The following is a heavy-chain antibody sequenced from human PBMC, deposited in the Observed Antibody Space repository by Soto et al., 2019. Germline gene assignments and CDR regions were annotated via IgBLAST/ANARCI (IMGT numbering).Heavy chain of an antibody. CDR1: GFTFGTYA. V-gene: IGHV3-23*01. D-gene: IGHD2-2*01. CDR3: AKSEHCSTTSCYPDAFDF. J-gene: IGHJ3*01. CDR2: LSSSGGAT. Sequence: PGGSLRLSCAASGFTFGTYAMSWFRQAPGKGLEWVSTLSSSGGATYYAGSVEGRFAISRDNSKNILFLQMNSLRAEDTAVYYCAKSEHCSTTSCYPDAFDFWGHGTMVTVSS.